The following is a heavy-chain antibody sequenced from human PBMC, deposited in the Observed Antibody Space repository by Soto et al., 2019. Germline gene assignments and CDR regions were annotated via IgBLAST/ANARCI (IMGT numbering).Heavy chain of an antibody. Sequence: QVQLVESGGGVVQPGRSLRLSCAASGFTFSSYTIHWVRQAPGKGLEWVAVISHDGSHKYYADSVKGRFTFSRDNSKNTLYLQMNSLRAEDTAVYYCARAPAPDYGGVGDYWGQGTLVTVAS. CDR2: ISHDGSHK. J-gene: IGHJ4*02. CDR1: GFTFSSYT. V-gene: IGHV3-30-3*01. D-gene: IGHD4-17*01. CDR3: ARAPAPDYGGVGDY.